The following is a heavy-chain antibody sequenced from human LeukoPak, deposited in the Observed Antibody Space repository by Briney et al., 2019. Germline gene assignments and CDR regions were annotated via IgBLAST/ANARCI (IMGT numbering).Heavy chain of an antibody. CDR3: ARKQSSGYYLNWFDP. D-gene: IGHD3-22*01. Sequence: SETLSLTCSGSGGSISSYYWSWIRQPPGKGLEWIGYIYYSGSTNYNPSLKSRVTMSVDTSKNQFSLKLTSVTAADTAVYYCARKQSSGYYLNWFDPWGQGTLVTVSS. CDR2: IYYSGST. V-gene: IGHV4-59*08. CDR1: GGSISSYY. J-gene: IGHJ5*02.